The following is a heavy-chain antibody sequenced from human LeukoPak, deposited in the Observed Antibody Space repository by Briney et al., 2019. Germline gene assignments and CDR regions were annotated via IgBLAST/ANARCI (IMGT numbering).Heavy chain of an antibody. D-gene: IGHD2-21*02. CDR3: ARDRCGGDCYYYYFGMDV. J-gene: IGHJ6*02. CDR2: IKHDGSEK. Sequence: GGSLRLSCAASGFTFSSYSMNWVRQAPGKGLECVANIKHDGSEKYFVDSVRGRFTISRDNAKNSLYLQMNSLRAEDTAVYYCARDRCGGDCYYYYFGMDVWGQGTTVTVSS. V-gene: IGHV3-7*01. CDR1: GFTFSSYS.